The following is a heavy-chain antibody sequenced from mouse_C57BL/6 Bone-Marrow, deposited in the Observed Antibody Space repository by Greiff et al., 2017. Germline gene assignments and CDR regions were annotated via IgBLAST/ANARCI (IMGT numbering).Heavy chain of an antibody. V-gene: IGHV1-64*01. J-gene: IGHJ4*01. CDR1: GYTFTSYW. CDR2: IHPNSGST. CDR3: ARSSYYYGSSLYYYAMDY. D-gene: IGHD1-1*01. Sequence: QVQLQQPGAELVKPGASVKLSCKASGYTFTSYWMHWVKQRPGQGLEWIGMIHPNSGSTNYNETFKSKATLTVDKSSSTAYMQLSSLTSEDSAVYYCARSSYYYGSSLYYYAMDYWGQGTSVTVSA.